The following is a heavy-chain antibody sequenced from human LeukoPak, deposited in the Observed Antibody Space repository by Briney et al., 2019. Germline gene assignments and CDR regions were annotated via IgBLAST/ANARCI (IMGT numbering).Heavy chain of an antibody. CDR3: AKAWGGYSSEFVLGY. J-gene: IGHJ4*02. D-gene: IGHD6-25*01. V-gene: IGHV3-30*02. Sequence: GGSLRLSCAASGFTFSSYGMHWVRQAPGKGLEWVAFIRYDGSHKYYADSVKGRFTISRDNSKNTLYLQMNSLRAEDTAVYYCAKAWGGYSSEFVLGYWGQGTLVTVSS. CDR2: IRYDGSHK. CDR1: GFTFSSYG.